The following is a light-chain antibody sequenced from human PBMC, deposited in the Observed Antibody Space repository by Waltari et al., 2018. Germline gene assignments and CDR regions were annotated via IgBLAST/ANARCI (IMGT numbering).Light chain of an antibody. Sequence: DIVMTQTPLSLPVTPGEPASIPCRSSQSLVHSNGNTYLHWYLQKPGQSPRLLIYKVTNRESGVPDRFSGSGSGTDFTLKISRVEPEDVGVYYCMQSIKDPWTFGQGTKVEIK. V-gene: IGKV2D-29*02. CDR1: QSLVHSNGNTY. J-gene: IGKJ1*01. CDR3: MQSIKDPWT. CDR2: KVT.